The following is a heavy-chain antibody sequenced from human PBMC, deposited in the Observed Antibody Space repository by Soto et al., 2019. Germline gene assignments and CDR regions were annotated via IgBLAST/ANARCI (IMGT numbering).Heavy chain of an antibody. CDR1: GFTFDDYS. J-gene: IGHJ4*02. Sequence: SLRLSCAASGFTFDDYSMHWVRQAPGKGLEWVSGISWNSGSVAYADSVKGRFTISRDNAKNSLYLQVNSLRIEDTALYYCAKSTAAGFDYWGQGTLVTVSS. CDR3: AKSTAAGFDY. D-gene: IGHD6-13*01. V-gene: IGHV3-9*01. CDR2: ISWNSGSV.